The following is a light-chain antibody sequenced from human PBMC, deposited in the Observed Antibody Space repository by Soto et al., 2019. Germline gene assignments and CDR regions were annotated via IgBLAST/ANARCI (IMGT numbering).Light chain of an antibody. CDR3: QQSYSTLMYT. CDR1: QSIGSY. V-gene: IGKV1-39*01. CDR2: GAS. Sequence: DIQLTQPPSSLSASIGDRVTITCRASQSIGSYLSWYQHKQGKAPKLLIFGASYLKGGVPSRFSGSGSGTDFTLTITSLXPEDFATYYCQQSYSTLMYTFGQGTKVDIK. J-gene: IGKJ2*01.